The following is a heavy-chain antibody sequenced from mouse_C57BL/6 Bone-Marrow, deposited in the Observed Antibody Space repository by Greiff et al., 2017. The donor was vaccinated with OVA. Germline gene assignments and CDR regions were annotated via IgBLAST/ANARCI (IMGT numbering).Heavy chain of an antibody. CDR2: SRNKANDYTT. CDR1: GFTFSDFY. J-gene: IGHJ1*03. V-gene: IGHV7-1*01. Sequence: EVMLVESGGGLVQSGRSLRLSCATSGFTFSDFYMEWVRQAPGKGLEWIAASRNKANDYTTEYSASVKGRFIVSRDTSQSILYLQMNALRAEDTAIYYCARDNWYFDVWGTGTTVTVSS. CDR3: ARDNWYFDV.